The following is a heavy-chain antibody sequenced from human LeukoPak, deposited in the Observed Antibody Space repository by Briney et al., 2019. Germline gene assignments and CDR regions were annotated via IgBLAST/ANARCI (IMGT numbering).Heavy chain of an antibody. CDR2: ISSSSSYI. Sequence: AGGSLRLSCAASGFTFSSYSMNWVRQAPGKGLEWVSSISSSSSYIYYADSVKGRFTISRDSAKNSLYLQMNSLRAEDTAVYYCARDTNWNYYYYYMDVWGKGPRSPSP. CDR1: GFTFSSYS. D-gene: IGHD1-20*01. J-gene: IGHJ6*03. V-gene: IGHV3-21*01. CDR3: ARDTNWNYYYYYMDV.